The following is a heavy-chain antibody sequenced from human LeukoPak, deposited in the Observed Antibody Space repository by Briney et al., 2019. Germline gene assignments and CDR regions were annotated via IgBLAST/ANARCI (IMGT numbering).Heavy chain of an antibody. CDR1: GGSISSSNW. J-gene: IGHJ6*03. D-gene: IGHD3-10*01. V-gene: IGHV4-4*02. Sequence: PSETLSLTCAVSGGSISSSNWWNWVRQTPGKGLEWIGEIYHRGNTHYNPSLKSRVTMSVDTSTNQFSLKLSSVTAADTAVYYCARDRYYYGYGDYYYMDVWGKGTTVTVSS. CDR3: ARDRYYYGYGDYYYMDV. CDR2: IYHRGNT.